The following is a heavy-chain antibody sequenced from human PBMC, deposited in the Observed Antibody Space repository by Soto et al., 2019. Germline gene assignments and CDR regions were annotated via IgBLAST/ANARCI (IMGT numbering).Heavy chain of an antibody. V-gene: IGHV3-49*03. CDR1: GFTFGDYA. CDR2: IRSKAYGGTT. Sequence: GGSLRLSCTASGFTFGDYAMSWFRQAPGKGLEWVGFIRSKAYGGTTEYAASVKGRFTISRDDSKSIAYLQMNSLKTEDTAVYYCTRDRRVVVPAALYYYYYYMDVWGKGTTVTVSS. J-gene: IGHJ6*03. CDR3: TRDRRVVVPAALYYYYYYMDV. D-gene: IGHD2-2*01.